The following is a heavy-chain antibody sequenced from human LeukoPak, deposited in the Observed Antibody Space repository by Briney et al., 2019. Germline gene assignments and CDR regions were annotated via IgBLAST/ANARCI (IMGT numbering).Heavy chain of an antibody. D-gene: IGHD3-10*01. J-gene: IGHJ4*02. CDR3: ARGGRLSGYFDY. V-gene: IGHV4-31*03. CDR1: GGSISSGGYY. CDR2: IYYSGST. Sequence: SETLSLTCTVSGGSISSGGYYWSWIRQHPGKGLEWIGYIYYSGSTYYNPSLKSRVTISVDTSKNQFSLKLSSVTAADTAVYYCARGGRLSGYFDYWGQGTLVTVSS.